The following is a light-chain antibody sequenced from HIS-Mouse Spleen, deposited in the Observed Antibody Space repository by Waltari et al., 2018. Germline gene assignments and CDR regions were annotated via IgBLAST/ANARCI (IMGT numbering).Light chain of an antibody. CDR2: EVS. Sequence: QSALTQPPSASGSPGQSVTISCTGTSSDVGGYNYVSWYQQHPGKAPKLMIYEVSKRPAGVPDRFSSSKSGNTASLTGSGLQAEDEADYYCSSYAGSNIVVFGGGTKLTVL. CDR1: SSDVGGYNY. CDR3: SSYAGSNIVV. J-gene: IGLJ2*01. V-gene: IGLV2-8*01.